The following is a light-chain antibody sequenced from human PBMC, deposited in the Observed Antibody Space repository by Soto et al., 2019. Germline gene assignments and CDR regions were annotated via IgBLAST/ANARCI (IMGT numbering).Light chain of an antibody. V-gene: IGKV3-20*01. J-gene: IGKJ1*01. Sequence: EIVLTQSPGTLSLSPGERATLSFRASQSVGSDYVAWYQHRPGQAPRLLFSGIFRRATGIPDRFSGSGSGTDFTLTINRLEPEDFAVYYCQQFGSSPRTFGQGTKVDI. CDR2: GIF. CDR1: QSVGSDY. CDR3: QQFGSSPRT.